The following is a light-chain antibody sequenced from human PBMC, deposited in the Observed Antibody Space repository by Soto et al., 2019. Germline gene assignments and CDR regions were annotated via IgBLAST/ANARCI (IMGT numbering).Light chain of an antibody. CDR2: DAS. CDR3: QQYDVHPKT. J-gene: IGKJ1*01. Sequence: DVQMTQSPSTLAASVGDRGTITCRASENIKNWLAWYQQTPGKAPKVLISDASRLETGVPSRFRGSGYGTDFTLTITSLQTDDFGTYHCQQYDVHPKTFGQGTKVDIK. V-gene: IGKV1-5*01. CDR1: ENIKNW.